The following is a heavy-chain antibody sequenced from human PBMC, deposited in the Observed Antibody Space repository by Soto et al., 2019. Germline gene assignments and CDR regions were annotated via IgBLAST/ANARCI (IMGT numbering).Heavy chain of an antibody. CDR3: ARGSSIAGLYYGMDV. CDR1: GGSISSGGYY. J-gene: IGHJ6*02. Sequence: PSEILSLTCTVSGGSISSGGYYWTWIRQHPGKGLEWIGYNYYSGITYYNPSLKSRVTISLDTSKNQFSLKLSSVTAADTAVYYCARGSSIAGLYYGMDVWGQGTTVTVS. V-gene: IGHV4-31*03. D-gene: IGHD6-6*01. CDR2: NYYSGIT.